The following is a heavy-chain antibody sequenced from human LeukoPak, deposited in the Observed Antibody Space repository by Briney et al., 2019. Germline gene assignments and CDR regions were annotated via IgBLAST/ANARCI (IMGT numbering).Heavy chain of an antibody. CDR1: GFTVDDFA. Sequence: GGSLRLSCAASGFTVDDFAMHWVRQAPGKGLVWVSGISWNSGSIGYADSVWGPFTISRDNDKNSLYLEMNSLRAEDTALYHCAKRVEAAVVGAIDYGGKGNLDSVSS. D-gene: IGHD6-19*01. J-gene: IGHJ4*02. CDR2: ISWNSGSI. CDR3: AKRVEAAVVGAIDY. V-gene: IGHV3-9*01.